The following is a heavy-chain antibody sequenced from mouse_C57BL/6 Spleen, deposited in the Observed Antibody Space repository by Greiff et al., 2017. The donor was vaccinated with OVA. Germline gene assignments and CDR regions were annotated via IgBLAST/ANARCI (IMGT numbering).Heavy chain of an antibody. CDR2: IDPSDSET. Sequence: QVHVKQSGAELVRPGSSVKLSCKASGYTFTSYWMHWVKQRPIQGLEWIGNIDPSDSETHYNQKFKDKATLTVDKSSSTAYMQLSSLTSEDSAVYYCASGTGEGGYWGQGTTLTVSS. J-gene: IGHJ2*01. D-gene: IGHD4-1*01. CDR1: GYTFTSYW. V-gene: IGHV1-52*01. CDR3: ASGTGEGGY.